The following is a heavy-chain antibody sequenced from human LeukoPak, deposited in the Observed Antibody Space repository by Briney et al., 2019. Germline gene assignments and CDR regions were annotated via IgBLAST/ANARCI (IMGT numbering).Heavy chain of an antibody. CDR3: ARGSRYDSSGYYPYYFDY. Sequence: GGSLRLSCAASGFTFDDYTMHWVRQAPGKGLEWVSLISWDGGSTYYADSVKGRFTISRDNAKNSLYLQVSSLRAEDTAVYYCARGSRYDSSGYYPYYFDYWGQGALVTVSS. D-gene: IGHD3-22*01. CDR2: ISWDGGST. J-gene: IGHJ4*02. V-gene: IGHV3-43*01. CDR1: GFTFDDYT.